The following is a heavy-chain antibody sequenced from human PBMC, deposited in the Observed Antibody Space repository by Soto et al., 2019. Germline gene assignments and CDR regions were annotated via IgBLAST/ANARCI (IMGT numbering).Heavy chain of an antibody. D-gene: IGHD4-17*01. V-gene: IGHV3-21*01. CDR2: ISSSSSYI. J-gene: IGHJ4*02. CDR3: ARERGGYGGNFDY. CDR1: GFTFSTYS. Sequence: GGSLRLSCAASGFTFSTYSMNWVRQAPGKGLEWVSSISSSSSYIYYANSVKGRFTISRDNAKNSLYLQMNSLRAEDTAVYYCARERGGYGGNFDYWGQGTLVTVSS.